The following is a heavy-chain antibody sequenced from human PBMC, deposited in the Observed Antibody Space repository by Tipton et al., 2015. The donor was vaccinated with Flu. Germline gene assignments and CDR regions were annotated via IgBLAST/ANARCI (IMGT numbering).Heavy chain of an antibody. J-gene: IGHJ4*02. CDR3: ARGSGSGTFVIFDY. CDR2: MYTSGTA. CDR1: GGSMSSFY. V-gene: IGHV4-4*07. Sequence: TLSLTCTVSGGSMSSFYWSWIRQPAGKGLEWIGRMYTSGTAKYHPSFKSRVTMSVDTSKNQFSLKLSSVTAADTAVYYCARGSGSGTFVIFDYWGQGTLVAVSS. D-gene: IGHD3-10*01.